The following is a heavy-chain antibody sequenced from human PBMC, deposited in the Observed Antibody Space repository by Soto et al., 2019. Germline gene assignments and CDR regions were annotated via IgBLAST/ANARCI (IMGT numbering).Heavy chain of an antibody. D-gene: IGHD2-2*01. CDR2: IYSGGST. CDR1: GFTVSSNY. CDR3: ARGRYCSSTSCQGVYYYYMDV. V-gene: IGHV3-53*04. J-gene: IGHJ6*03. Sequence: EVQLVESGGGLVQPGGSLRLSCAASGFTVSSNYMSWVRQAPGKGLEWVSVIYSGGSTYYADSVKGRFTISRHNSKNTLYLQMNSLRAEDTAVYYCARGRYCSSTSCQGVYYYYMDVWGKGTTVTVSS.